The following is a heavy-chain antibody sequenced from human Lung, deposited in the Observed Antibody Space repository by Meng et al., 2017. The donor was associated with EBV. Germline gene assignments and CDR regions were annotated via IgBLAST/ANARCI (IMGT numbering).Heavy chain of an antibody. CDR3: ARLRLVWMFDY. D-gene: IGHD6-19*01. Sequence: QVPRDASGPWRVKPSPTLSLAVTCSRGSVDSGAYYWSWIRQRPGKGLEWIGYIYYSGSTFYTPSLKSRATLSVDTSKNQFSLKLNSVTAADTAVYYCARLRLVWMFDYWGQGALVTVSS. J-gene: IGHJ4*02. V-gene: IGHV4-31*03. CDR1: RGSVDSGAYY. CDR2: IYYSGST.